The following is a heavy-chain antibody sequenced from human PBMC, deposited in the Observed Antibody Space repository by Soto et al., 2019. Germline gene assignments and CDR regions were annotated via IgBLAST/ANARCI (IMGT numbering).Heavy chain of an antibody. CDR2: VIPIFGTA. V-gene: IGHV1-69*06. D-gene: IGHD1-7*01. J-gene: IGHJ6*02. Sequence: SVKVSCKASGGTFSSYAISWARQAPGQGLEWMGGVIPIFGTANYAQKFQGRVTITADKSTSTAYMELSSLRSEDTAVYYCAREVVELTHYYYGIDVWGQGTTVTVSS. CDR3: AREVVELTHYYYGIDV. CDR1: GGTFSSYA.